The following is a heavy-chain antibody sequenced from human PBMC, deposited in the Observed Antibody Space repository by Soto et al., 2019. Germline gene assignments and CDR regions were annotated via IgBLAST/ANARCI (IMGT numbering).Heavy chain of an antibody. CDR2: IWYDGSNK. J-gene: IGHJ6*02. CDR1: GFTFSSYG. V-gene: IGHV3-33*01. Sequence: QVQLVESGGGVVQPGRSLRLSCAASGFTFSSYGMHWVRQAPGKGLEWVAVIWYDGSNKYYADSVKGRFTISRDNSKNMLYLQMNSLRAEDTAVYYCAREGGSYLDYYYYGMDVWGQGTTVTVSS. D-gene: IGHD1-26*01. CDR3: AREGGSYLDYYYYGMDV.